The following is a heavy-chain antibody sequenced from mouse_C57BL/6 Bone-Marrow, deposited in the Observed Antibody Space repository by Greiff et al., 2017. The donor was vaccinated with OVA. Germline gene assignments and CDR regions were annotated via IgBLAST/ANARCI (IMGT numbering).Heavy chain of an antibody. V-gene: IGHV2-2*01. CDR2: IWSGGST. CDR1: GFSLTSYG. CDR3: ARGYYGSSQAWFAY. Sequence: QVQLQQSGPGLVQPSQSLSITCTVSGFSLTSYGVHWVRQSPGKGLEWLGVIWSGGSTDYNAAFISRLSISKDNSKSQVFFKMNSLQADDTAIYYCARGYYGSSQAWFAYWGQGTLVTVSA. J-gene: IGHJ3*01. D-gene: IGHD1-1*01.